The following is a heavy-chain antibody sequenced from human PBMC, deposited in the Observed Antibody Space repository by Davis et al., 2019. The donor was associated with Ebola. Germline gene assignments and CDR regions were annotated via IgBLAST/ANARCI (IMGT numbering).Heavy chain of an antibody. CDR3: ARSIVVVPAAIVWFDP. J-gene: IGHJ5*02. CDR1: GFTFSSYA. V-gene: IGHV1-69*01. CDR2: IIPIFGTA. Sequence: KISCAASGFTFSSYAISWVRQAPGQGLEWMGGIIPIFGTANYAQKFQGRVTITADESTSTAYMELSSLRSEDTAVYYCARSIVVVPAAIVWFDPWGQGTLVTVSS. D-gene: IGHD2-2*02.